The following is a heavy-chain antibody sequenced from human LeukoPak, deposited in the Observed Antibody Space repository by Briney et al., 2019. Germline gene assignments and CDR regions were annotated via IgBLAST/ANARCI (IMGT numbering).Heavy chain of an antibody. J-gene: IGHJ6*03. V-gene: IGHV3-30*18. Sequence: GGSLRLSCAASGFTFSSYEMNWVRQAPGKGLEWVAVISYDGSNKYYADSVKGRFTISRDNSKNTLYLQMNSLRAEDTAVYYCAKDAGDHYYYYYMDVWGKGTTVTVSS. CDR1: GFTFSSYE. CDR2: ISYDGSNK. D-gene: IGHD7-27*01. CDR3: AKDAGDHYYYYYMDV.